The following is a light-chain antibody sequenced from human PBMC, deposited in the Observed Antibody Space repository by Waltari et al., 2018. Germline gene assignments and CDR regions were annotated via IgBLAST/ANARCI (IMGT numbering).Light chain of an antibody. Sequence: IVLTQSPATLSLSPGERATLSCRASQSISSYLAWYQQKPGQAPRLLICDGANRATGIPARFSGSWSKTDSTLTIASLEPEDSAVYYCQQSYNWPRTFGQGTKVEIK. V-gene: IGKV3-11*01. J-gene: IGKJ1*01. CDR1: QSISSY. CDR2: DGA. CDR3: QQSYNWPRT.